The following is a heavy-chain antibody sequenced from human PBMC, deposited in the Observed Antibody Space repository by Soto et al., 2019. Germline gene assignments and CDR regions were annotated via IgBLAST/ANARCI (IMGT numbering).Heavy chain of an antibody. CDR3: ARDYGSASRLYYYCGLDV. D-gene: IGHD6-6*01. J-gene: IGHJ6*02. V-gene: IGHV1-69*01. CDR2: IIPIVGTA. Sequence: QVQRVQAGAEVKKPGSSVKVSCKASGGTFSSYAISWVRQAHGHGLEWMGGIIPIVGTANYAQKFQGRVTITADESTGTAYMELRGLRSEDTAVYYCARDYGSASRLYYYCGLDVWGQGTTVTVSS. CDR1: GGTFSSYA.